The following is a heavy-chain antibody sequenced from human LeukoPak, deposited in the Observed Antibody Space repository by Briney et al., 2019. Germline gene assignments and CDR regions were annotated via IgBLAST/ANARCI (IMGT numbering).Heavy chain of an antibody. CDR1: GSSVSSYY. J-gene: IGHJ3*02. CDR3: ASGGYSSSRPGAFDI. D-gene: IGHD6-13*01. V-gene: IGHV4-59*02. CDR2: IYYSGST. Sequence: KTSETLSLTCTFSGSSVSSYYWSWIRQPPGKGLEWIGYIYYSGSTNYNPSLKSRVTISVDTSKNQFSLKLSSVTAADTAVYYCASGGYSSSRPGAFDIWGQGTMVTVSS.